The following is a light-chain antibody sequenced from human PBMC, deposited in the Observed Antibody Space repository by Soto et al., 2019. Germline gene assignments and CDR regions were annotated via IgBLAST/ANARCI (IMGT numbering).Light chain of an antibody. V-gene: IGKV3-20*01. Sequence: ESVLTQSPGTLSLSPGERATLACRGSQSVSSSYLAWYQQKPGQAPRLIIYGASNRATGIQDRFSGSGSGTDFTLTISSLEPEEFAVYYCQQLGAFGQGTKVEIK. CDR2: GAS. J-gene: IGKJ1*01. CDR1: QSVSSSY. CDR3: QQLGA.